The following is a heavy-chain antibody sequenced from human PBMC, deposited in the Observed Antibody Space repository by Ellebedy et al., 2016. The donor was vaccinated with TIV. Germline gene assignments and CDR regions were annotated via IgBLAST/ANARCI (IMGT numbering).Heavy chain of an antibody. D-gene: IGHD3-3*01. V-gene: IGHV3-30-3*01. CDR1: GFTFSSYA. CDR3: ARDLWSSLDY. Sequence: GESLKISCAASGFTFSSYAMHWVRQAPGKGLEWVAVISYDGSNKYYADSVKGRFTISRDNSKNTLYLQMNSLRAEDTAVYYCARDLWSSLDYWGQGTLVTVSS. CDR2: ISYDGSNK. J-gene: IGHJ4*02.